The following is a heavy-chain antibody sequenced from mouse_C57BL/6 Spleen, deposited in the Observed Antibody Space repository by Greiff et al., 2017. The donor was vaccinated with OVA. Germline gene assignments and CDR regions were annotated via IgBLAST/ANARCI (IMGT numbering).Heavy chain of an antibody. Sequence: EVKLVESGGGLVQPKGSLKLSCAASGFSFNTYAMNWVRQAPGKGLEWVARIRSKSNNYATYYADSVKDRFTISRDDSESMLYLQMNNLKTEDTAMYYCVRQSYGYDGYWYFDVWGTGTTVTVSS. CDR3: VRQSYGYDGYWYFDV. D-gene: IGHD2-2*01. CDR1: GFSFNTYA. J-gene: IGHJ1*03. CDR2: IRSKSNNYAT. V-gene: IGHV10-1*01.